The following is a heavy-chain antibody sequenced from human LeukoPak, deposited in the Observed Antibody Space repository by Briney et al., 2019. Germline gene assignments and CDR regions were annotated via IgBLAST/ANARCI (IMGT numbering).Heavy chain of an antibody. J-gene: IGHJ4*02. CDR3: ARGRGWFQKYFDY. V-gene: IGHV4-34*01. CDR2: IDHSGST. Sequence: SETLSLTCAVYGGSLSGSYWSWIRQPPGKGLEWIGEIDHSGSTNYNPSLKSRVTISVDTSKNQFSLKLSSVTAADTAVYYCARGRGWFQKYFDYWGQGTLVTVSS. CDR1: GGSLSGSY. D-gene: IGHD6-19*01.